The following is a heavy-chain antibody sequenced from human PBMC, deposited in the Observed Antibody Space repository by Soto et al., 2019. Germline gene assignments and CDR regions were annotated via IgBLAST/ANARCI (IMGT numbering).Heavy chain of an antibody. CDR1: GDSISNSNW. V-gene: IGHV4-4*02. CDR2: IEHSGST. D-gene: IGHD5-12*01. CDR3: ARDGYSRSFDP. Sequence: QVQLQESGPGLVKPSGTLSLTCAASGDSISNSNWWNWVRQPPGKGLEWIGEIEHSGSTNYNPSLKSRVTISVDKSKNQFSLKLTSVTAADTAVYYCARDGYSRSFDPWGQGTLVTVSS. J-gene: IGHJ5*02.